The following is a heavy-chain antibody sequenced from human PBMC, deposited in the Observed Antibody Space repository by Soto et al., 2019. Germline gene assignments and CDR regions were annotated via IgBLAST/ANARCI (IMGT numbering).Heavy chain of an antibody. V-gene: IGHV3-11*01. CDR2: ISNGGITV. Sequence: GGSLRLSCAASAFAFRDYYMSWIRQAPGKGLEWVAYISNGGITVYYADSVKSRFTFSRDNARNSMSLHMKSLRVDDTAVYYCVRSFLGVGDACDIWGEGTMVTVSS. CDR1: AFAFRDYY. J-gene: IGHJ3*02. CDR3: VRSFLGVGDACDI. D-gene: IGHD2-15*01.